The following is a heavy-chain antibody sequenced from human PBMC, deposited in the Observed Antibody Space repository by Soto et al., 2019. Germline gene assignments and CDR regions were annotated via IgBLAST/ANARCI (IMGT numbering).Heavy chain of an antibody. J-gene: IGHJ6*02. Sequence: LSLTCTVSGGSISSYYWSWIRRPPGKGLEWIGYIYNSGSTHSNPSLQSRVTISVDTSKNQFSLKLSSVTAADTGIYYCARARITMVREVIKYNMDVWGQGTTVTVSS. CDR2: IYNSGST. D-gene: IGHD3-10*01. CDR1: GGSISSYY. CDR3: ARARITMVREVIKYNMDV. V-gene: IGHV4-59*01.